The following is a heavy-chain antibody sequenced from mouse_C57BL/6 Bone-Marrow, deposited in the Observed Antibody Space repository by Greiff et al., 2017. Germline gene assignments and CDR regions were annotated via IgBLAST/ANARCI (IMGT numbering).Heavy chain of an antibody. V-gene: IGHV14-4*01. CDR1: GFNIKDAY. CDR2: IDPENGDT. D-gene: IGHD2-13*01. Sequence: EVQLQESGAELVRPGASVKLSCTASGFNIKDAYMHWVKQRPEQGLEWIGWIDPENGDTEYASKFQGKATITADTSSNTAYLQLSSLTSEDTAVYYCTRIDYVFAYWGQGTLVTVSA. J-gene: IGHJ3*01. CDR3: TRIDYVFAY.